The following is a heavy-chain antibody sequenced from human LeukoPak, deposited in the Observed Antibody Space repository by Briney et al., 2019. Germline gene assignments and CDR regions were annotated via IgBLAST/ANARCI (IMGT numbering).Heavy chain of an antibody. CDR2: IYYSGST. Sequence: SETLSLTCTVSGGSISSSSYYWGWIRQPPGKGLEWIGRIYYSGSTYYNPSLKSRVTISVDTSKNQFSLKLSSVPAADTAVYYCARGPRYSSGWYPSRGYFDYWGQGTLVTVSS. CDR1: GGSISSSSYY. D-gene: IGHD6-19*01. CDR3: ARGPRYSSGWYPSRGYFDY. V-gene: IGHV4-39*01. J-gene: IGHJ4*02.